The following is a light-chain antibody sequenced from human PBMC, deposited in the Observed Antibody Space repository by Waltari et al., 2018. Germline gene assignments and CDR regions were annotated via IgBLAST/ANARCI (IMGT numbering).Light chain of an antibody. CDR2: DNY. J-gene: IGLJ2*01. V-gene: IGLV1-51*01. Sequence: QSMLTQPPSVSAAPGQKVTISCSGSSSNIGNDYVSWYQHLPGTAPKLLIYDNYKRPSGIPGRFSGSKSGTSATLGITGLQTGDEAEHYCGAWDSSLSAVVFGGGTKLTVL. CDR3: GAWDSSLSAVV. CDR1: SSNIGNDY.